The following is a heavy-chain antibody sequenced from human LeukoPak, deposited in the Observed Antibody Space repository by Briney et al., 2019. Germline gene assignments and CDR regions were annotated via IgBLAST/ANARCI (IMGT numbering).Heavy chain of an antibody. V-gene: IGHV3-53*01. Sequence: GGSLRLSCAASGFTVRTNYMHWVRQAPGKGLEWVSVIYSGGSTYYADSMKGRFTISRDNSKKTLYLQMNSLRAEDTAVYFCARGRLMASLDYWGQGTLVTVSS. CDR2: IYSGGST. CDR1: GFTVRTNY. J-gene: IGHJ4*02. D-gene: IGHD3-16*01. CDR3: ARGRLMASLDY.